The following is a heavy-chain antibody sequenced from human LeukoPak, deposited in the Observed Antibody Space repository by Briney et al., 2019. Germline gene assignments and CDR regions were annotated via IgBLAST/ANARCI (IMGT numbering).Heavy chain of an antibody. J-gene: IGHJ5*02. V-gene: IGHV1-2*02. Sequence: ASVKVSCKASGYTFTGYYMHWVRQAPGQGLEWMGWINPNSGSTNYAQKFQGRVTMTRDTSISTAYMELSRLRSDDTAVYYCAREGTDIVVVGRWFDPWGQGTLVTVSS. D-gene: IGHD2-2*01. CDR1: GYTFTGYY. CDR3: AREGTDIVVVGRWFDP. CDR2: INPNSGST.